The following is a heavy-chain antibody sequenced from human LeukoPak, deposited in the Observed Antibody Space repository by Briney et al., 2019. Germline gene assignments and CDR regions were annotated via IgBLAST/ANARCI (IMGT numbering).Heavy chain of an antibody. CDR2: IYSGGST. CDR3: ARSDYYDIFDY. Sequence: PGGSLRLSCAASGFRFSDFTMTWVRQPPGKGPEWVSVIYSGGSTYYADSVKGRFTISRHNSKNTLYLQMNSLRAEDTAVYYCARSDYYDIFDYWGQGTLVTVSS. CDR1: GFRFSDFT. D-gene: IGHD3-22*01. J-gene: IGHJ4*02. V-gene: IGHV3-53*04.